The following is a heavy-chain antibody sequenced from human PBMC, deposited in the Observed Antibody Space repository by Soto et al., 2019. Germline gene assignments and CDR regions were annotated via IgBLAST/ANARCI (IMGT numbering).Heavy chain of an antibody. Sequence: QLQLQESGPGLVKPSETLSLTCSVSGGSIRSSSYWGWIRQPPGKGLEWIGSIYSTGSTYYNPSLKSLVTISVDTSKNQFSLNLISVTAADTAVYYSRRSSRYGTDVWRQGTALTVSS. CDR2: IYSTGST. CDR1: GGSIRSSSY. D-gene: IGHD6-13*01. J-gene: IGHJ6*02. CDR3: RRSSRYGTDV. V-gene: IGHV4-39*01.